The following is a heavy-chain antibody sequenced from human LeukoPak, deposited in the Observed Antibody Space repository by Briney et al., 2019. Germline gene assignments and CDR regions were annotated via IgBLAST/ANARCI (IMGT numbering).Heavy chain of an antibody. D-gene: IGHD6-25*01. V-gene: IGHV3-33*08. CDR3: ARDSAADDNDFDV. CDR1: GFTFSSYG. J-gene: IGHJ3*01. CDR2: IWSHGNRK. Sequence: PGRSLRLSCAASGFTFSSYGMHWVRQAPGKGLEWVAVIWSHGNRKHHSDSVEGRFAISRDNSKNILHLQMNNLRAEDTALYYCARDSAADDNDFDVWGQGTMVTVSS.